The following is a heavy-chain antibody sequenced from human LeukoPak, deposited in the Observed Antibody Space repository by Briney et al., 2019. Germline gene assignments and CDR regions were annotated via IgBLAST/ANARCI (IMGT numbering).Heavy chain of an antibody. CDR1: RFSFSDHF. Sequence: GGSLRLSCAASRFSFSDHFMSWVRQAPGKGLEWVLYTSPSGSTIYYADSVKGRFAISRDNAKNSLYLQMSNLRAEDTAVYYCARDGAAAGTDYYYYMDVWGKGTTVTVSS. J-gene: IGHJ6*03. V-gene: IGHV3-11*04. D-gene: IGHD6-13*01. CDR2: TSPSGSTI. CDR3: ARDGAAAGTDYYYYMDV.